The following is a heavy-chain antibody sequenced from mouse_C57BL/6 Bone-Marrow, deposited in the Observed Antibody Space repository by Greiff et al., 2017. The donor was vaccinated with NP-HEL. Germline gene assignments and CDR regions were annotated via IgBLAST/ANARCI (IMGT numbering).Heavy chain of an antibody. V-gene: IGHV5-17*01. D-gene: IGHD4-1*01. Sequence: DVHLVESGGGLVKPGGSLKLSCAASGFTFSDYGMHWVRQAPEKGLEWVAYISSGSSTIYYADTVKGRFTISRDNAKNTLFLQMTSLRSEDTAMYYCARLLTFYYAMDYWGQGTSVTVSS. CDR2: ISSGSSTI. J-gene: IGHJ4*01. CDR3: ARLLTFYYAMDY. CDR1: GFTFSDYG.